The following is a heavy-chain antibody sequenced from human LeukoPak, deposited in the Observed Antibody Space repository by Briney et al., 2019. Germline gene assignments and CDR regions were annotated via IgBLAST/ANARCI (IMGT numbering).Heavy chain of an antibody. CDR3: ARTGQWLGSGWFDP. CDR1: GGSISSGGYY. Sequence: SETLSLTCTVSGGSISSGGYYWSWIRQPPGKGLEWIGYIYHSGSTYYNPSLKSRVTISVDTSKNQFSLKLSSVTAADTAVYYCARTGQWLGSGWFDPWGQGTLVTVSS. J-gene: IGHJ5*02. V-gene: IGHV4-30-2*01. CDR2: IYHSGST. D-gene: IGHD6-19*01.